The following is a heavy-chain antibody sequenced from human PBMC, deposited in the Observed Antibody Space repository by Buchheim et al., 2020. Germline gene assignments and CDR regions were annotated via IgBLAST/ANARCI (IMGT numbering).Heavy chain of an antibody. CDR3: AKVLSRRYFDY. V-gene: IGHV3-23*01. CDR2: VSGSGGST. D-gene: IGHD3-16*02. Sequence: EVQLLESGGGLVQPGGSLRLSCAASGFTFSSYAMSWVRQAPGKGLEWVSAVSGSGGSTFYADSVKGRFTVSRDTSKNTVYLQMNSLRAADTAIYYCAKVLSRRYFDYWGQGTL. CDR1: GFTFSSYA. J-gene: IGHJ4*02.